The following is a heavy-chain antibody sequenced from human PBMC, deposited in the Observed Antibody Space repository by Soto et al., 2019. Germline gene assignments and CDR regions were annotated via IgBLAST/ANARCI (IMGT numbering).Heavy chain of an antibody. CDR1: GFSFSDFG. J-gene: IGHJ4*02. CDR3: AKGYLYCSGGYCYGPVDY. V-gene: IGHV3-30*18. CDR2: VSYDGSNK. D-gene: IGHD2-15*01. Sequence: ESVGGVVQPGRSLRLSCAASGFSFSDFGMYWVRQAPGKGLEWVAVVSYDGSNKYYVDSVKGRFTISRDNSKNTLYLQMNSLRAEDTAVYYCAKGYLYCSGGYCYGPVDYWGQGTLVTVSS.